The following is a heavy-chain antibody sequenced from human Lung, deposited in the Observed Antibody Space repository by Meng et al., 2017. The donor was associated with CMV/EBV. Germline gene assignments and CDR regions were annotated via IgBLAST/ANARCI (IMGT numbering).Heavy chain of an antibody. J-gene: IGHJ4*02. CDR2: IWYDGSNK. CDR1: GFTFSSYG. Sequence: SXKISXAASGFTFSSYGMHWVRQAPGKGLEWVAVIWYDGSNKYYADSVKGRFTISRDNSKNTLYLQMNSLRAEDTAVYYCAKTEYYYDSSGYWGVDYWGQGTLVXVSS. CDR3: AKTEYYYDSSGYWGVDY. V-gene: IGHV3-33*06. D-gene: IGHD3-22*01.